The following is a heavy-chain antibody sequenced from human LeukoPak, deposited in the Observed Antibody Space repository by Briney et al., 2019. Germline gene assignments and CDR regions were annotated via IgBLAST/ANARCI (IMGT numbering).Heavy chain of an antibody. CDR2: IYYSGST. CDR3: ASDCSGGSCYSIY. Sequence: PGGSLRLSCAAAGFTFSSYAMSWVRQPPGKGLEWIGSIYYSGSTYYNPSLKSRVTISVDTSKNQFSLKLSSVTAADTAVYYCASDCSGGSCYSIYWGQGTLVTVSS. CDR1: GFTFSSYA. J-gene: IGHJ4*02. V-gene: IGHV4-39*01. D-gene: IGHD2-15*01.